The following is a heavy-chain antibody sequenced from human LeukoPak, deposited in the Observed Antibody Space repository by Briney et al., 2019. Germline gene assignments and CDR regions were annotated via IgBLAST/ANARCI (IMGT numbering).Heavy chain of an antibody. J-gene: IGHJ3*02. CDR1: GYTFTGYY. Sequence: ASVKVSCKASGYTFTGYYMHWVRQAPGQGLEWMGWINPNSGGTNYAQKFQGRVTMTRDTSISTAYMELSRLRSDDTAVYYCARENIAVAEAFDIWGQGTMVTVSS. CDR3: ARENIAVAEAFDI. V-gene: IGHV1-2*02. D-gene: IGHD6-19*01. CDR2: INPNSGGT.